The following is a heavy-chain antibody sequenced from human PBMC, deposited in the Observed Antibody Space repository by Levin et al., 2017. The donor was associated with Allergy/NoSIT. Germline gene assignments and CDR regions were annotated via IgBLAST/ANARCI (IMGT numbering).Heavy chain of an antibody. J-gene: IGHJ6*03. Sequence: SVKVSCKASGGTFSSYAISWVRQAPGQGLEWMGGIIPNFGTANYAQKFQGRVTITADESTSTAYMELSSLRSEDTAVYYCARDGGAPMVQGVIGELRVYYYMDVWGKGTTVTVSS. CDR1: GGTFSSYA. CDR3: ARDGGAPMVQGVIGELRVYYYMDV. V-gene: IGHV1-69*13. CDR2: IIPNFGTA. D-gene: IGHD3-10*01.